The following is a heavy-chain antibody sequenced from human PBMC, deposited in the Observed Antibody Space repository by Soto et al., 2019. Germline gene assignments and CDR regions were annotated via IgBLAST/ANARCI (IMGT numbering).Heavy chain of an antibody. V-gene: IGHV2-26*01. Sequence: QVTLKESGPVLMKPTETLTLTCTVSGFSLSNARMGVSWIRQPPGKAPEWPAHIFSNDEKSISTSPKSRLTLSKDTSKSPVVLTLAHRDHADRATYKGTGIRAELSLSSELCFDDCGQGSVVSVSS. CDR2: IFSNDEK. J-gene: IGHJ4*02. CDR1: GFSLSNARMG. D-gene: IGHD3-16*01. CDR3: TGIRAELSLSSELCFDD.